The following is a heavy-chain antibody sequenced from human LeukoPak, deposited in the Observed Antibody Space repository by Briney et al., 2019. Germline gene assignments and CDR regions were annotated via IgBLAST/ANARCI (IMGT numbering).Heavy chain of an antibody. CDR2: ISSSSSYI. V-gene: IGHV3-21*01. J-gene: IGHJ4*02. Sequence: GGSLRLSCAASGFTFSSYSMNWVRQAPGKGLEWVSSISSSSSYIYYADSVKGRFTISRDNAKNSLYLQMNSLRAEDTAVYYCARARHMQRLMTDYWGQGTLVTVSS. CDR1: GFTFSSYS. CDR3: ARARHMQRLMTDY. D-gene: IGHD6-25*01.